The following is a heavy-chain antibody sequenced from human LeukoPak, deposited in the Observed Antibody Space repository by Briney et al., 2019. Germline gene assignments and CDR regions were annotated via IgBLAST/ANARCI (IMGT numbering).Heavy chain of an antibody. CDR2: INAGNGNT. V-gene: IGHV1-3*01. CDR3: ARVGSRWELLLNY. D-gene: IGHD1-26*01. Sequence: ASVKVSCKASGYSFSTYAIHWVRQAPGQRLEWMGWINAGNGNTKYSQKFQDRVTMTTDTSTSTAYMELRSLRSDDTAVYYCARVGSRWELLLNYWGQGTLVTVSS. J-gene: IGHJ4*02. CDR1: GYSFSTYA.